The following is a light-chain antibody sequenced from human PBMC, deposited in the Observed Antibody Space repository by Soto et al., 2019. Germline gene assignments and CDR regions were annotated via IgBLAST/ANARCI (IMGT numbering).Light chain of an antibody. V-gene: IGLV2-14*01. J-gene: IGLJ3*02. Sequence: QSVLTQAASVSGSPGQSITISCTGTSSDVGGYNYVSWYQQHPGKAPKLMIYDVSNRPSGVSNRFSGSKSGNTASLTISGLQAADEADYYCSSYTSSSTAWVFGGGTQLTVL. CDR2: DVS. CDR1: SSDVGGYNY. CDR3: SSYTSSSTAWV.